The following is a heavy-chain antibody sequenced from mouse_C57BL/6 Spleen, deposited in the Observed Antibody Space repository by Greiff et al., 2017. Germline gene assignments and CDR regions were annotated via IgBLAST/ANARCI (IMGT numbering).Heavy chain of an antibody. J-gene: IGHJ3*01. V-gene: IGHV5-17*01. CDR1: GFTFSDYG. D-gene: IGHD2-4*01. CDR2: ISSGSSTI. Sequence: EVKLQESGGGLVKPGGSLKLSCAASGFTFSDYGMHWVRQAPEKGLEWVAYISSGSSTIYYADTVKGRFTISRDNAKNTLFLQMTSLRSEDTAMYYCARGGIYYDYDRFAYWGQGTLVTVSA. CDR3: ARGGIYYDYDRFAY.